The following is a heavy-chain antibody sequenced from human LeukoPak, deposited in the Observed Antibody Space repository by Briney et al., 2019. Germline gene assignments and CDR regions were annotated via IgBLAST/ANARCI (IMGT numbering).Heavy chain of an antibody. CDR1: GLTVISYY. D-gene: IGHD2-15*01. CDR3: ARGGPGSSFDL. CDR2: TSSGGST. Sequence: GGSLILSCSTSGLTVISYYMSWGRQAPGKGLESVSFTSSGGSTHSADSVRGRFTISRDRSKNTMYLQMNSLRAEDTAVYYCARGGPGSSFDLWGQGTLVTVSS. V-gene: IGHV3-66*01. J-gene: IGHJ4*02.